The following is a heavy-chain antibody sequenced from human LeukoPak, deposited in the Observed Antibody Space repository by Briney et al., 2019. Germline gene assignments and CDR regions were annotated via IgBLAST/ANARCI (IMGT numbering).Heavy chain of an antibody. J-gene: IGHJ5*02. CDR2: ISAYNGNT. D-gene: IGHD3-22*01. CDR3: AGSIPYYYDSRLANRFDP. V-gene: IGHV1-18*01. CDR1: GYTFTSYG. Sequence: ASVKVSCKASGYTFTSYGISWVRQAPGQGLEWMGWISAYNGNTNYAQKLQGRVTMTTDTSTSTAYMELRSLRSDDTAVYYCAGSIPYYYDSRLANRFDPWGQGTLVTVSS.